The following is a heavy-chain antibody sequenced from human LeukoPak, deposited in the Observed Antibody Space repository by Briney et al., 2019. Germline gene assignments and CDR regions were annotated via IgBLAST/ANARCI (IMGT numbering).Heavy chain of an antibody. CDR2: ISSSSNTI. J-gene: IGHJ4*02. Sequence: ETLSLTCTVSGGSISSSSYYWGWIRPPPGKGLEWVSYISSSSNTIYYADSVKGLFIISRDNANNSLYLQMNSLRAEDTAVYYCARDGTYYYGSGSYFCYFDYWGQGTLVTVSS. V-gene: IGHV3-48*01. D-gene: IGHD3-10*01. CDR1: GGSISSSS. CDR3: ARDGTYYYGSGSYFCYFDY.